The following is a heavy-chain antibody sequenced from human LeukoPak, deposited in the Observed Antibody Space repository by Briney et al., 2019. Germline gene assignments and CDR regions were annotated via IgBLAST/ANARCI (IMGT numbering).Heavy chain of an antibody. Sequence: GGSLRLSCAASGFNFSNNLLHWVRQAPGKGLEWVAVSSFDGTKKYYADSVKGRFVISGDNSKNTLYLQMNSLRAEDTAAYYCARVGNISGWHDAFGYFDSWGQVVLVTVSS. V-gene: IGHV3-30*09. CDR2: SSFDGTKK. J-gene: IGHJ4*02. D-gene: IGHD6-19*01. CDR3: ARVGNISGWHDAFGYFDS. CDR1: GFNFSNNL.